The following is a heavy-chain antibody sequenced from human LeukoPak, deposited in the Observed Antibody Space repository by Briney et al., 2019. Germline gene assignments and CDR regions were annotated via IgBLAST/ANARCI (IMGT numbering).Heavy chain of an antibody. J-gene: IGHJ6*04. CDR3: AGAGYSYYYGLDV. Sequence: SETLSLTCAVYGGSFSGHYWSWIRQPPGKGLEWIGEINHSGSTNYNPSLKSRVTISVDTSKNQFSLKLSSVTAADTAVYYCAGAGYSYYYGLDVGGKGTTVTVSS. V-gene: IGHV4-34*01. CDR2: INHSGST. CDR1: GGSFSGHY. D-gene: IGHD3-10*01.